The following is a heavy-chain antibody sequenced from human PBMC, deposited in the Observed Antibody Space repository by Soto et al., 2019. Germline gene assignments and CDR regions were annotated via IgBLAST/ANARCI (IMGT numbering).Heavy chain of an antibody. Sequence: PGGSLRLSCAASGFTFSSYAMSWVRQAPGKGLEWVSAISGSGGSTYYADSVKGRFTISRDNSKNTLYLQMNSLRAEDTAVYYCAKEGRWGQTWGNDFWRGYIRFHPWGQGTLVTGSS. CDR3: AKEGRWGQTWGNDFWRGYIRFHP. D-gene: IGHD3-3*01. CDR2: ISGSGGST. CDR1: GFTFSSYA. V-gene: IGHV3-23*01. J-gene: IGHJ5*02.